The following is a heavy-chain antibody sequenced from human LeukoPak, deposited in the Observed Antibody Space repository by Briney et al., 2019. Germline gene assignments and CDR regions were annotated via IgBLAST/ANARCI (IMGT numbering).Heavy chain of an antibody. CDR3: GLFEDGSGSYELFGMDV. CDR1: GGTFSSYA. J-gene: IGHJ6*02. Sequence: GASVKVSCKASGGTFSSYAISWVRQAPGQGLEWMGRIIPILGIANYAQKFQGRVTITADKSTSTAYMELSSLRSEDTAVYYCGLFEDGSGSYELFGMDVWGQGTTVTVSS. D-gene: IGHD3-10*01. CDR2: IIPILGIA. V-gene: IGHV1-69*04.